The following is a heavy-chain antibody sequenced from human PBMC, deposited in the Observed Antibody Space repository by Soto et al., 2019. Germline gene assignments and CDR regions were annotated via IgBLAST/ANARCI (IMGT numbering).Heavy chain of an antibody. CDR1: VSPFSVYV. Sequence: PGGSLRLSCPASVSPFSVYVITWVRPARGKVVEWVAIIRFDGSKIKYVDAVMGRFTISRDNSKNMLYLEMNSLRVEDTALYYCGRDGIGRVAFWGYLDYWGQGTLVTVSS. D-gene: IGHD3-16*01. CDR3: GRDGIGRVAFWGYLDY. J-gene: IGHJ4*01. V-gene: IGHV3-33*07. CDR2: IRFDGSKI.